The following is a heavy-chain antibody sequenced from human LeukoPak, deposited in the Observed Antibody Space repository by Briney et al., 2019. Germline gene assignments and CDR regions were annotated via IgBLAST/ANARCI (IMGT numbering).Heavy chain of an antibody. D-gene: IGHD6-13*01. CDR3: ARGVHSSDWYQWYFDL. J-gene: IGHJ2*01. V-gene: IGHV3-33*01. CDR1: GFTFSSYG. CDR2: IWYDGGHK. Sequence: PGRSLRLSCAASGFTFSSYGMHWVRQAPGQGLEWVAVIWYDGGHKYYVESVRGRFTISRDNSKNTVYLQMDSLRVEDTAVYFCARGVHSSDWYQWYFDLWGRGTLVTVSS.